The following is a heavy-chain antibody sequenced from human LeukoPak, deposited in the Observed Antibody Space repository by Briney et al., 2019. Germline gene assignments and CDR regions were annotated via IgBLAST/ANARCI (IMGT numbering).Heavy chain of an antibody. V-gene: IGHV1-69*05. D-gene: IGHD6-6*01. CDR2: IIPIFGTA. Sequence: SVKVSCKASGGTFSSYAISWVRQAPGQGLEWMGRIIPIFGTANYAQKFQGRVTITTDESTSTAYMELSSLRSEDTAVYYCARGSSSPGLPDAVWGKGTTATVSS. CDR3: ARGSSSPGLPDAV. CDR1: GGTFSSYA. J-gene: IGHJ6*04.